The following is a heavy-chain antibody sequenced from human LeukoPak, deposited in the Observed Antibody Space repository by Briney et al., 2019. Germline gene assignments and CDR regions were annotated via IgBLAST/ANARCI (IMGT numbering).Heavy chain of an antibody. CDR3: ARASDGAYTAMADFDY. J-gene: IGHJ4*02. V-gene: IGHV4-39*07. CDR2: IYYSGST. Sequence: SENLSLTCTVSGGSISSSSYYWGWIRQPPGKGLEWIGSIYYSGSTYYNPSLKSRVTISVDTSKNQFSLKLSSVTAADTAVYYCARASDGAYTAMADFDYWGQGTLVTVSS. D-gene: IGHD5-18*01. CDR1: GGSISSSSYY.